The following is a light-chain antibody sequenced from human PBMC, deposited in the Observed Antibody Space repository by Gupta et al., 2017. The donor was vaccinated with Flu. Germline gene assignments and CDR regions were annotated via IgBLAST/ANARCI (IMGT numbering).Light chain of an antibody. CDR1: QSVLYSSNNKNY. J-gene: IGKJ4*01. CDR2: WAS. CDR3: QQYDSTPLT. V-gene: IGKV4-1*01. Sequence: DIVMTPSPASLAVSLGERATINCKSSQSVLYSSNNKNYLAWYQQKPGQPPKLLIYWASTRESGVPDRFSGSGSGTDFTLTISSLQAEDVAVYYCQQYDSTPLTFGGGTKVEIK.